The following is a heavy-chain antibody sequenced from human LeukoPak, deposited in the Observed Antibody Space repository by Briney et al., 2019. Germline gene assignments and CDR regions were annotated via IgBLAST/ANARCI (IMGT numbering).Heavy chain of an antibody. D-gene: IGHD6-19*01. J-gene: IGHJ3*02. V-gene: IGHV1-46*01. CDR3: ASEDSSGWDAFDI. CDR1: GYTFTSYY. Sequence: GASVKVSCKASGYTFTSYYMHWARQAPGQGLEWMGIINPSGGSTSYAQKFQGRVTMTRDTSTSTVYMELSSLRSEDTAVYYCASEDSSGWDAFDIWGQGTMVTVSS. CDR2: INPSGGST.